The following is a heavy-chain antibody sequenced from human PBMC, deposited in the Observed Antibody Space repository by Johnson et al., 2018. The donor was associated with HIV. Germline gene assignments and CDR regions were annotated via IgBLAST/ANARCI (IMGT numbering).Heavy chain of an antibody. CDR1: GFTFSSYA. V-gene: IGHV3-30*04. CDR3: ARDLRNSGWSNGFDV. CDR2: ISYDGSNK. D-gene: IGHD6-19*01. J-gene: IGHJ3*01. Sequence: QVHLVESGGGVVQPGRSLRLSCAASGFTFSSYAMHWVRQAPGKGLEWVAVISYDGSNKYYADSVKGRFTISRDNSKNTLYLQINSLRAEDTAVYYCARDLRNSGWSNGFDVWGQGTMVTVSS.